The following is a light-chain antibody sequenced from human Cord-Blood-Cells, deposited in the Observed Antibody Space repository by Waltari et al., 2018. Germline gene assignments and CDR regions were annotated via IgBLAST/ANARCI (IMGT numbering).Light chain of an antibody. CDR3: QQRSNWPLT. V-gene: IGKV3-11*01. J-gene: IGKJ4*01. Sequence: EIVLTQSPATLSLSPGESATLSCRASQSVSSYSAWYQQKPGQAPRLLSYDASNSATGIPARFSGSGSGTDFTLTISSLEPEDFAVYYCQQRSNWPLTFGGGTKVEIK. CDR2: DAS. CDR1: QSVSSY.